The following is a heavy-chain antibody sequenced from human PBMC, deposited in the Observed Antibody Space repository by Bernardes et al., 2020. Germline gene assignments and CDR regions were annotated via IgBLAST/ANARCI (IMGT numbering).Heavy chain of an antibody. V-gene: IGHV4-59*01. CDR2: IYYSGST. Sequence: SETLSLTCTVSGGSISSYYWSWIRQPPGKGLEWIGYIYYSGSTNYNPSLKSRVTISVDTSKNQFSLKLSSVTAADTAVYYCARASRGVLRFLEWPYGMDVWGQGTTVTVSS. D-gene: IGHD3-3*01. J-gene: IGHJ6*02. CDR1: GGSISSYY. CDR3: ARASRGVLRFLEWPYGMDV.